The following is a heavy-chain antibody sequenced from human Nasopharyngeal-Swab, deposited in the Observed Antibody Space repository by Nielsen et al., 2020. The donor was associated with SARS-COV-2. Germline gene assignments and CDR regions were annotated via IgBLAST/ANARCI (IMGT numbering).Heavy chain of an antibody. CDR1: GDRVSSHSAA. J-gene: IGHJ3*02. CDR2: TYYRSKWYN. Sequence: SQTLSLTCAISGDRVSSHSAAWNWIRQSPSRGLEWLGRTYYRSKWYNDYAVSVKSRITINPDTSKNQFSLQLNSVTPEDTAVYYCARVHWDLGAFDIWGQGTMVTVSS. V-gene: IGHV6-1*01. D-gene: IGHD7-27*01. CDR3: ARVHWDLGAFDI.